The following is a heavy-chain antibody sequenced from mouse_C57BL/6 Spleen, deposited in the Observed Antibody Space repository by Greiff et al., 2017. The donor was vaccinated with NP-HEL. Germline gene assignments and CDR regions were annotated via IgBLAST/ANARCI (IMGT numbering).Heavy chain of an antibody. V-gene: IGHV1-54*01. D-gene: IGHD1-1*01. Sequence: VQLQESGAELVRPGTSVKMSCKASGYAFTNYLIEWVKQRPGQGLEWIGVINPGSGGTNYNEKFKGKATLTADKSSSTAYMQLSSLTSEDSAVYFCARGPYYYGSSDWYFDVWGTGTTVTVSS. CDR3: ARGPYYYGSSDWYFDV. J-gene: IGHJ1*03. CDR2: INPGSGGT. CDR1: GYAFTNYL.